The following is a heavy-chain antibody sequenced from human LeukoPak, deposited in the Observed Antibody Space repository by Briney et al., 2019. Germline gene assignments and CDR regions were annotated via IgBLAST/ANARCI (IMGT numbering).Heavy chain of an antibody. J-gene: IGHJ4*02. CDR1: GFTFDDYA. V-gene: IGHV3-9*01. Sequence: GGSLRLSCAASGFTFDDYAMHWVRQAPGKGLEWVSGISWNSGSIGYADSVKGRFTISRDNAKNSLYLQMNSLRAGDTALYYCAEGPRGSPGIDYWGQGTLVTVSS. D-gene: IGHD3-16*01. CDR2: ISWNSGSI. CDR3: AEGPRGSPGIDY.